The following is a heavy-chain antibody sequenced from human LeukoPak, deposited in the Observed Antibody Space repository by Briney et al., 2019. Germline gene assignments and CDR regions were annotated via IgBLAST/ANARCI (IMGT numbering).Heavy chain of an antibody. V-gene: IGHV3-30*04. D-gene: IGHD6-19*01. CDR3: ARTLSGGIAFDI. CDR1: GFTFSSYA. Sequence: GGSLRLSCAASGFTFSSYAMHWVRQAPGKGLEWVAVISYDGSNKYYADSVKGRFTISRDNSKNTLYLQMNSLRAEDTAVYYCARTLSGGIAFDIWGQGTMVTVSS. J-gene: IGHJ3*02. CDR2: ISYDGSNK.